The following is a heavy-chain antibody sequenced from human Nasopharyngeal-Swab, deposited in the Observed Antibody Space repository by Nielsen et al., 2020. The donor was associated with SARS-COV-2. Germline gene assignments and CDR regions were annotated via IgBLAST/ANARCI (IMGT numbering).Heavy chain of an antibody. V-gene: IGHV2-5*02. CDR1: RFSRSTSGVG. CDR3: AHRFRITVDY. Sequence: SGATLVKPSQTCTLTCTFSRFSRSTSGVGVGWIRQPPGKALEWLALIYWDDDKRYSPSLKSRLTITKDTSKNQVVLTMTNMDPVDTATYYCAHRFRITVDYWGQGTLVTVSS. D-gene: IGHD3-10*01. CDR2: IYWDDDK. J-gene: IGHJ4*02.